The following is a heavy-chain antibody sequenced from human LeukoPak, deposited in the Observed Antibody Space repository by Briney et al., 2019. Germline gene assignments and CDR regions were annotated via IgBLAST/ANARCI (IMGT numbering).Heavy chain of an antibody. J-gene: IGHJ4*02. CDR1: GGSISSYY. Sequence: SETLSLTCTVFGGSISSYYWRWIRQPAGKGLEWIGRIYTSGSTNYNPSLKSRVTMSIDTSKNQFSLKLSSVTAADTAVYYCARGPSYSNYDYFDYWGQGTLVTVSS. V-gene: IGHV4-4*07. CDR3: ARGPSYSNYDYFDY. CDR2: IYTSGST. D-gene: IGHD4-11*01.